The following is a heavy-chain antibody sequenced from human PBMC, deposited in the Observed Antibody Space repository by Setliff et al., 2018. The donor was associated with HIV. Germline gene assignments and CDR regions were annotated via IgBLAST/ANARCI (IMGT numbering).Heavy chain of an antibody. J-gene: IGHJ4*02. CDR2: IYTSGST. Sequence: PSETLSLTCTVSGGSISSYYWSWIRQPPGKALEWIGYIYTSGSTNYNPSLKSRVTISIDTSKKQFSLRLTSVTAADSAVYYCAGESYGSGTYDYWGQGTLVTVS. V-gene: IGHV4-4*08. CDR3: AGESYGSGTYDY. D-gene: IGHD3-10*01. CDR1: GGSISSYY.